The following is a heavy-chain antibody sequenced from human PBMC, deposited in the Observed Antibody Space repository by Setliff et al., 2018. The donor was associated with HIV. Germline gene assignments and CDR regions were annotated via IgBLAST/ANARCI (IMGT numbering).Heavy chain of an antibody. CDR1: GGSISSGSYY. CDR3: VRVWANRGFYYFDY. V-gene: IGHV4-61*02. D-gene: IGHD1-26*01. Sequence: PSETLSLTCTVSGGSISSGSYYWSWIRQPAGKGLEWIGRIYTSGSTNYNPSLKSRVTISVDTSKNQFSLKLSSVTAADTAVYYCVRVWANRGFYYFDYWGQGTLVTVSS. CDR2: IYTSGST. J-gene: IGHJ4*02.